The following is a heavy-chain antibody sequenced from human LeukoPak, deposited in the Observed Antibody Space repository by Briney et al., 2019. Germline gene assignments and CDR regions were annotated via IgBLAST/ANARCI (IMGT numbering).Heavy chain of an antibody. J-gene: IGHJ4*02. D-gene: IGHD6-13*01. CDR1: GYTLTELS. V-gene: IGHV1-24*01. CDR3: ATCIAAAGKIDY. Sequence: ASVKVSCKVSGYTLTELSMHWVRQAPGKGLEWMGGFDPEDGETIYAQKFQGRVTMTEDTSTDTAYMELSSLRSEDTAVYYCATCIAAAGKIDYWGQGTLVTVSS. CDR2: FDPEDGET.